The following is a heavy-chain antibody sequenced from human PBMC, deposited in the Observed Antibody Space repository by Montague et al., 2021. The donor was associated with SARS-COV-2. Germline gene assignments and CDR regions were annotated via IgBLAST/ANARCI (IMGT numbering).Heavy chain of an antibody. D-gene: IGHD5-12*01. Sequence: SETLSLIRTVSGGSISSSTYYWGWIRQPPGKGLEWIGSIYYSGSTYYNPSLKSRVTISVDTSKNQFSLKLSSVTAADTAVYYCARHGWGWLRLLRPFDYWGQGTLVTVSS. V-gene: IGHV4-39*01. CDR3: ARHGWGWLRLLRPFDY. CDR1: GGSISSSTYY. CDR2: IYYSGST. J-gene: IGHJ4*02.